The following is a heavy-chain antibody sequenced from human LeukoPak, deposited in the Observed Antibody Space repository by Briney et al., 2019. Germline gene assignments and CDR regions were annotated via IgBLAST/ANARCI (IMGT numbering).Heavy chain of an antibody. J-gene: IGHJ5*02. Sequence: GGSLRLSCAASGCTFTNYWMIWVRQAPGKGLEWVANINEDGSKKYYVGSVEGPFTISRDNAKNSVFLQMNSLRAEDTAMYYCASSSYSSSSSWGQGTLVTVSS. CDR2: INEDGSKK. CDR1: GCTFTNYW. D-gene: IGHD6-6*01. CDR3: ASSSYSSSSS. V-gene: IGHV3-7*01.